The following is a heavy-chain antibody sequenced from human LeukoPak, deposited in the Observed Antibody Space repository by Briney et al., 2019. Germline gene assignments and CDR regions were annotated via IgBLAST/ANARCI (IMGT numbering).Heavy chain of an antibody. J-gene: IGHJ6*02. CDR3: ARGQRLAARLFGLDV. V-gene: IGHV1-2*02. D-gene: IGHD6-6*01. Sequence: ASVTVSCKASGYTFTGYYLHWVRQAPGQGLEWMGWINPNSSVTNYAQRFQGRVTMTRDTSISTAYMELRADDTAVYSCARGQRLAARLFGLDVWGQGTTVIVS. CDR2: INPNSSVT. CDR1: GYTFTGYY.